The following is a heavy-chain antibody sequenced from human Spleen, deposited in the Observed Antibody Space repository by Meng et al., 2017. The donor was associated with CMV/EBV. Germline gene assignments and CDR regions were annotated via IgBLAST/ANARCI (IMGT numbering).Heavy chain of an antibody. V-gene: IGHV1-2*02. D-gene: IGHD7-27*01. CDR3: ARDNNWGPDY. CDR1: GHTFTAHY. Sequence: SCKASGHTFTAHYFHWVRQAPGQGLEWMGWIHPHRGDTNYAQQFQGRVTLTRDTSINTGYMELTRLTSDDTAVYYCARDNNWGPDYWGQGTLVTVSS. J-gene: IGHJ4*02. CDR2: IHPHRGDT.